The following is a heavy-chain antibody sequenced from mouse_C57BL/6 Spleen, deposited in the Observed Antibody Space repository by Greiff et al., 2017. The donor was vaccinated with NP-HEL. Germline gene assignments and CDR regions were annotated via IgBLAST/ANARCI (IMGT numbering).Heavy chain of an antibody. V-gene: IGHV1-82*01. D-gene: IGHD3-2*02. Sequence: QVQLQQSGPELVKPGASVKISCKASGYAFSSSWMNWVKRRPGKGLEWIGRIYPGDGDTNYNGKFKGKATLTADKSSSTAYMQLSSLTSEDSAVYFCARGDSSGYGTYWGQGTLVTVSA. CDR2: IYPGDGDT. CDR3: ARGDSSGYGTY. CDR1: GYAFSSSW. J-gene: IGHJ3*01.